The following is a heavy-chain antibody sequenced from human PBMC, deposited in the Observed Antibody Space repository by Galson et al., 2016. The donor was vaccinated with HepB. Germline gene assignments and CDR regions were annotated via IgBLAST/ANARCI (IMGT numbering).Heavy chain of an antibody. CDR1: GLTFSDFY. V-gene: IGHV3-11*06. D-gene: IGHD6-19*01. CDR3: ARVDYGSGWREGWFDP. J-gene: IGHJ5*02. CDR2: ISSSSSHT. Sequence: SLRLSCAASGLTFSDFYMSWIRQAPGKGLEWVSYISSSSSHTNYADSVKGRFTISRDNANNSPYLQMNSLRVEDTAVYYCARVDYGSGWREGWFDPWGQRTLVTVSS.